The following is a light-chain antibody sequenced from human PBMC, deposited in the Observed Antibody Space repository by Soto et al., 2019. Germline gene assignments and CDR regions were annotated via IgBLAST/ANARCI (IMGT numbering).Light chain of an antibody. J-gene: IGKJ4*01. V-gene: IGKV3-15*01. CDR1: QSIMFS. Sequence: EIVMTQSPATLSVSPGERATLSCRASQSIMFSLAWYQQKPGQAPRLLISGASTMATGIPAMFSGSGSGKEFTLTISSLQSEDFAVYYCQQYYDWPPLTFGGGTKVEIK. CDR3: QQYYDWPPLT. CDR2: GAS.